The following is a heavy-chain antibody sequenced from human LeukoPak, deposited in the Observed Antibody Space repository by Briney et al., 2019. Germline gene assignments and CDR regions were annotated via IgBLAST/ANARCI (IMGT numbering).Heavy chain of an antibody. D-gene: IGHD3-22*01. Sequence: GGSLRLSCAASGFTFSSYSVNWVRQAPGKGLEWVSSISSSSSYIYYADSVKGRFTISRDNAKNSLYLQMNSLRAEDTAVYYCARYYDSSGYYLGYWGQGTLVTVSS. CDR2: ISSSSSYI. J-gene: IGHJ4*02. CDR3: ARYYDSSGYYLGY. V-gene: IGHV3-21*01. CDR1: GFTFSSYS.